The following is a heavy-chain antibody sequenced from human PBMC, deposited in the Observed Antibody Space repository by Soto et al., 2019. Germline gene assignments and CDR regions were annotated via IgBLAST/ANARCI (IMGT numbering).Heavy chain of an antibody. CDR2: ISYDGSNK. D-gene: IGHD6-13*01. CDR1: GFTFSSYG. J-gene: IGHJ5*02. V-gene: IGHV3-30*18. Sequence: PGGSLRLSCAASGFTFSSYGMHWVRQAPGKGLEWVAVISYDGSNKYYADSVKGRFTISRDNSKNTLYLQMNSLRAEDTAVCYCAKAPGIAAAGTPGWFDPWAREPWSPSPQ. CDR3: AKAPGIAAAGTPGWFDP.